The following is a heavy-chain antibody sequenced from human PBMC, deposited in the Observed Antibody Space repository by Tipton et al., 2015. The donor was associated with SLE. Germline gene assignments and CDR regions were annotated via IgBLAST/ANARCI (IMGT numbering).Heavy chain of an antibody. CDR3: TKGAEWAPTVFDY. CDR1: GGSISSYF. J-gene: IGHJ4*02. D-gene: IGHD1-26*01. V-gene: IGHV4-59*01. CDR2: ISYSGST. Sequence: TLSLTCTVSGGSISSYFWSWIRQPPGKGLEWIGYISYSGSTNYNPSLKSRVTISADTSKNQFSLKLSSVTAAVTAVYYCTKGAEWAPTVFDYWGQGTLVTVAS.